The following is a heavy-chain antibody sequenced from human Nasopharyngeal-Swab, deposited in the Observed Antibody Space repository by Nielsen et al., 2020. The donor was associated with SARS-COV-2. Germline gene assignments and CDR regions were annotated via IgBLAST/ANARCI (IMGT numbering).Heavy chain of an antibody. V-gene: IGHV3-30*03. J-gene: IGHJ4*02. CDR2: IAHDASNE. CDR3: ARDAPAHYGAFY. Sequence: GGSLRLSCAASGFTFCSFGMHWVRQAPGKGLEWAAFIAHDASNEYYGDSVKGRFSISRDSSKNTLYLQMDSLRGEDTAVYYCARDAPAHYGAFYWGRGTLVTVSS. D-gene: IGHD4-17*01. CDR1: GFTFCSFG.